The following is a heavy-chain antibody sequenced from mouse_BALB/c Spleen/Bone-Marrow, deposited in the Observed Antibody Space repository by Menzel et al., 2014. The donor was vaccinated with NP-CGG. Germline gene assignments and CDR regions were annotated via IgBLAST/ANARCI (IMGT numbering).Heavy chain of an antibody. Sequence: VQLQQSGAELARPGASVKMSCKASGYTFAYYTVHWVKQRPGQGLEWIGYINPSSGYTNYNQKFKDKATLTTDKSSSTAYMQLSSLTSEDSAVYYCSREVYGSLFAYWGQGTLVTVSA. CDR1: GYTFAYYT. V-gene: IGHV1-4*01. CDR2: INPSSGYT. CDR3: SREVYGSLFAY. J-gene: IGHJ3*01. D-gene: IGHD2-2*01.